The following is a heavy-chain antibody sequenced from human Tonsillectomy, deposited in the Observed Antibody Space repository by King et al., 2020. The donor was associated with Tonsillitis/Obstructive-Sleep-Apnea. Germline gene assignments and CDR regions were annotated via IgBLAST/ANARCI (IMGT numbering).Heavy chain of an antibody. V-gene: IGHV1-69*01. D-gene: IGHD2-21*01. Sequence: VQLVESGAEVKKPGSSVKVSCKASGGTFSSYAISWVRQAPGQGLEWMGGIIPIFGTANYAQKFQGGVTITADESTSTAYMELSSLRSEDTAVYYRGLVIAIQDYYYDYMDVWGKGTTVTVSS. CDR3: GLVIAIQDYYYDYMDV. CDR1: GGTFSSYA. CDR2: IIPIFGTA. J-gene: IGHJ6*03.